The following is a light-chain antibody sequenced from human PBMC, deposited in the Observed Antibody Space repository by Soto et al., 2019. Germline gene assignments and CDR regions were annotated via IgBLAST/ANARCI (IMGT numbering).Light chain of an antibody. CDR2: SNN. V-gene: IGLV1-44*01. CDR3: AAWDDSLNGKV. Sequence: QSVLTQPPSASGTPGQRVTISCSGSSSNIGSNTVNWYQQLPGTAPKLLINSNNQRPSGVPDRISGSKSGTSASMAISGRQSEDEADYYCAAWDDSLNGKVFGTGTKVTVL. J-gene: IGLJ1*01. CDR1: SSNIGSNT.